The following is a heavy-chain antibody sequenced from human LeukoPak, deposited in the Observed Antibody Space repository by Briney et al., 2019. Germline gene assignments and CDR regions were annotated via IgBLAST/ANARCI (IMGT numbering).Heavy chain of an antibody. CDR3: AKGRYGSGTDFDY. CDR2: ISSSSNYI. CDR1: GFTFSSYS. V-gene: IGHV3-21*04. J-gene: IGHJ4*02. D-gene: IGHD3-10*01. Sequence: GGSLRLSCAASGFTFSSYSMNWVRQAPGKGLEWVSSISSSSNYIHYADSVKGRFTISRDNAKNSLYLQMNSLRAEDTAVYYCAKGRYGSGTDFDYWGQGTLVTVSS.